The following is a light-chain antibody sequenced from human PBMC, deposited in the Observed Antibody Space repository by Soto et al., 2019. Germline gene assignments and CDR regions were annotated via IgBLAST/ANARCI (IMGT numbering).Light chain of an antibody. V-gene: IGKV1-39*01. Sequence: DIQMTQSPSSLSASVGDRVTITCRASRTISSSLNWYQQQPGKAPKVLIFSASTLQSGVPSRFSGSGSGTDFTLTISSLQPEDFATYYCQQSYSIPLTFGGGTQVEI. CDR3: QQSYSIPLT. CDR1: RTISSS. CDR2: SAS. J-gene: IGKJ4*01.